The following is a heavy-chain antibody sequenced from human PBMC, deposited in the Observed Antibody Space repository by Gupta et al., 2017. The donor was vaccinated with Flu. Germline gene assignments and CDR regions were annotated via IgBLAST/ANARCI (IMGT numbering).Heavy chain of an antibody. D-gene: IGHD2-2*01. V-gene: IGHV3-21*01. CDR3: ARRFCRDATCYFAFDL. Sequence: EVQLVESGGGLVKPGGSLRLSCAASGFPFRFFNMNWVRQAPGKGLEWVSSISSSSDYIHYADSVKGRFTISRDNARKSVHLQMNSLRAEDTAVYYCARRFCRDATCYFAFDLWGQGTMVTVSS. CDR1: GFPFRFFN. CDR2: ISSSSDYI. J-gene: IGHJ3*01.